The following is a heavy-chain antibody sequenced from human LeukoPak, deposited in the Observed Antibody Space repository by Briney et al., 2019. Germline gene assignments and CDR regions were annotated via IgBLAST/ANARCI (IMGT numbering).Heavy chain of an antibody. J-gene: IGHJ4*02. Sequence: GESLKISCKGSGYRFASYWIGWVRQMPGKGLEWMGIIYPGDSDTRYSPSFQGQVTISADKSISTAYLQWSSLKASDTTMYFCASQNSGSFDYWGQGTLVTVSS. CDR1: GYRFASYW. CDR2: IYPGDSDT. CDR3: ASQNSGSFDY. V-gene: IGHV5-51*01. D-gene: IGHD1-26*01.